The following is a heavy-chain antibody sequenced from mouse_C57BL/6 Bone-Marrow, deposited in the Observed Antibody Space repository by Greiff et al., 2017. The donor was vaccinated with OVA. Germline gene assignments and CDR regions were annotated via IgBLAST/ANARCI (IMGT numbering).Heavy chain of an antibody. CDR3: ARSPPRSYSFAY. V-gene: IGHV7-3*01. CDR1: GFTFTDYY. J-gene: IGHJ3*01. CDR2: IRNKANGYTT. Sequence: EVNLVESGGGLVQPGGSLSLSCAASGFTFTDYYMSWVRQPPGKALEWLGFIRNKANGYTTEYSASVKGRFTISRDNSQSILYLQMNALRAEDSATYYCARSPPRSYSFAYWGQGTLVTVSA. D-gene: IGHD6-5*01.